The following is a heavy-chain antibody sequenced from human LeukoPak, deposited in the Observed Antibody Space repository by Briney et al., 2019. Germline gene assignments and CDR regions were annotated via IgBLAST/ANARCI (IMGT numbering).Heavy chain of an antibody. CDR3: ARSRGAGPGAYFDY. CDR2: ISNTGSYT. CDR1: GFSFADEY. J-gene: IGHJ4*02. V-gene: IGHV3-11*03. D-gene: IGHD6-19*01. Sequence: PGGSLRLSCAVSGFSFADEYMSWIRQAPGQGLEWVSYISNTGSYTNYADSVEGRFTISRDNTENSLYLQMNSLRAEDTAVYYCARSRGAGPGAYFDYWGQGTVVTVTS.